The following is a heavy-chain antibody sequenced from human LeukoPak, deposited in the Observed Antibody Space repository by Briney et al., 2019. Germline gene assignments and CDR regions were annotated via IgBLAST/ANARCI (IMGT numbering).Heavy chain of an antibody. D-gene: IGHD1-14*01. V-gene: IGHV3-21*01. CDR1: GFTFSNYS. J-gene: IGHJ6*03. CDR2: ISISSYYI. Sequence: GGSLRLSCAASGFTFSNYSMNWVRQAPGKGLEWVSSISISSYYIYYSDSVKGRFTISRDNAKNSLYLQMHSLRAEDTAVYYCTRGGLGTSSRNSYSMDVWGKGTTVTVSS. CDR3: TRGGLGTSSRNSYSMDV.